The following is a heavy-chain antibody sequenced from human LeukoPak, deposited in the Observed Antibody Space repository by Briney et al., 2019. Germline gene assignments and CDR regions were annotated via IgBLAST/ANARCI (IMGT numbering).Heavy chain of an antibody. CDR2: INHSGST. V-gene: IGHV4-34*01. CDR3: ARSSGAVTPPAWNYGMDV. D-gene: IGHD4-11*01. Sequence: SETLSLTCTVSGGSISSYYWSRIRQPPGKGLEWIGEINHSGSTNYNPSLKSRVTISVDTSKNQFSLKLSSVTAADTAVYYCARSSGAVTPPAWNYGMDVWGQGTTVTVSS. CDR1: GGSISSYY. J-gene: IGHJ6*02.